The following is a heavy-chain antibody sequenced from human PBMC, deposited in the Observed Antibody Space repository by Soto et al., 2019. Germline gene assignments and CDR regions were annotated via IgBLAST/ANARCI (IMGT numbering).Heavy chain of an antibody. J-gene: IGHJ1*01. Sequence: EVQLVESGGGLVKPGGSLRLSCVGSGFTFTNYNMDWVRQAPGKGLEWVSSISSGSGSKSYADSVRGRFTVSSDNAQNSLYLEMDSLRVEDTAAYYCATRMHCHGTGCHPNFQHWGHGTLVTVSS. CDR1: GFTFTNYN. V-gene: IGHV3-21*01. CDR2: ISSGSGSK. CDR3: ATRMHCHGTGCHPNFQH. D-gene: IGHD6-13*01.